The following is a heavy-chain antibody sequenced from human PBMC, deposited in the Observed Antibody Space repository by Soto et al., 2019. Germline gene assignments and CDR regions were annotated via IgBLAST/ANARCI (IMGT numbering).Heavy chain of an antibody. CDR3: ARPPEVGCKWIFDL. Sequence: EVQLVECGGSLVQPGGSLRLSYAASGFTFSNAWMNWVSQAPGNGMEWVGRAKSKNDGGTIDYAAPVKGRFSISRDDSKNTLDLQMNSQRFEDTAVYYCARPPEVGCKWIFDLWGRGTLVNVSS. CDR2: AKSKNDGGTI. V-gene: IGHV3-15*07. D-gene: IGHD2-8*01. CDR1: GFTFSNAW. J-gene: IGHJ2*01.